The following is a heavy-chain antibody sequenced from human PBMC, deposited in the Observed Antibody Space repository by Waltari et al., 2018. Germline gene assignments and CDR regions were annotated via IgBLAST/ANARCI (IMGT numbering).Heavy chain of an antibody. Sequence: QVQLQESGPGLVKPSETLSLTCAVSGFSISRGYQWGWIRQPPGKGLEWIGSIYHSGSTYFNPSLKSRVTISVDTSKNKVSLRLSSVTAAYTAVYYCARMFYDFWTGYSDYWGHGTLVTVSS. D-gene: IGHD3-3*01. V-gene: IGHV4-38-2*01. CDR3: ARMFYDFWTGYSDY. CDR1: GFSISRGYQ. J-gene: IGHJ4*01. CDR2: IYHSGST.